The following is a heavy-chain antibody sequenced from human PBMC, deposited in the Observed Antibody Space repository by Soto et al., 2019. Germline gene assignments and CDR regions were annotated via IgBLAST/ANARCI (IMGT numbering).Heavy chain of an antibody. D-gene: IGHD1-20*01. Sequence: QVQLVQSGAEVKKPGALVKVSCKASGYSFTTNNMHWVRQAPGQGLEWIGWINIGNGNTKYSQKFQGRVTITRDTSASTANMELSGLTSEDTAVYYCARKYNPDYWGQGTVVTVSS. CDR3: ARKYNPDY. V-gene: IGHV1-3*04. CDR2: INIGNGNT. J-gene: IGHJ4*02. CDR1: GYSFTTNN.